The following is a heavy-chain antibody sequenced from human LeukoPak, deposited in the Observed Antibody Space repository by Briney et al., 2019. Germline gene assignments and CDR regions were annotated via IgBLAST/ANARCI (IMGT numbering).Heavy chain of an antibody. Sequence: SETLSLTCTVSGGSISSYYWGWIRQPPGKGLEWIGYIYYSGSTNYNPSLKSRVTISVDTSKNQFSLKLSSVTAADTAVYYCARRTIAAAGWGYNWFDPWGQGTLVTVSS. CDR3: ARRTIAAAGWGYNWFDP. J-gene: IGHJ5*02. V-gene: IGHV4-59*08. CDR2: IYYSGST. D-gene: IGHD6-13*01. CDR1: GGSISSYY.